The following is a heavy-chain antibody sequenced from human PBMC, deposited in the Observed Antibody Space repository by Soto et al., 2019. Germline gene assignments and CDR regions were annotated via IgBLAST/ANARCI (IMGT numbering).Heavy chain of an antibody. V-gene: IGHV1-69*13. J-gene: IGHJ4*02. Sequence: SVKVSCKASEYMFRRHPSSWVRQATGDRPEWMGGTAPLIGTPNSAPKFDGRVTFTADELTNTAYMELSSLRSDDTAIYYCASGGGYNSGNYYDPTYFDYWGQGTLVTV. CDR1: EYMFRRHP. CDR3: ASGGGYNSGNYYDPTYFDY. CDR2: TAPLIGTP. D-gene: IGHD3-22*01.